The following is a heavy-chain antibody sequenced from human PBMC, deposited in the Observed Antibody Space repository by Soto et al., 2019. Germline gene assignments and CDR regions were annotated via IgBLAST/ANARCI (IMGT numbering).Heavy chain of an antibody. Sequence: GGSLRLSCAASGFTFSSYAMSWVRQAPGKGLEWVSAISGSGGSTYYADSVKGRFTISRDNSKNTLYLQMNSLRAEDTAVYYCAKDKRWGSGSYYGYYYYGMDVWGQGTTVTSP. CDR2: ISGSGGST. CDR3: AKDKRWGSGSYYGYYYYGMDV. V-gene: IGHV3-23*01. J-gene: IGHJ6*02. CDR1: GFTFSSYA. D-gene: IGHD3-10*01.